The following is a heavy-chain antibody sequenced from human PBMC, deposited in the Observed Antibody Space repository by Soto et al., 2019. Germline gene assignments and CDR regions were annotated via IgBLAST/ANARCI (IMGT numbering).Heavy chain of an antibody. V-gene: IGHV3-33*01. CDR2: IWADGSNK. CDR1: GFTFSSYG. D-gene: IGHD6-13*01. CDR3: YLDSSWTLPQNDY. Sequence: QVQLVESGGGVVQPGRSLRLSCAASGFTFSSYGMHWVRQAPGKGLEWVALIWADGSNKYYADSVKGRFTIPRDNSKNTLYLQMNSLRADDTVEYYCYLDSSWTLPQNDYWGQGTLVTVSS. J-gene: IGHJ4*02.